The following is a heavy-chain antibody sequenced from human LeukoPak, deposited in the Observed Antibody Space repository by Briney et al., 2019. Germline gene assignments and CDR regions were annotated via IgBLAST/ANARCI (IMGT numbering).Heavy chain of an antibody. CDR3: AGQGEVGATVY. Sequence: SETLSLTCTVSGGSISSYYWSWIRQPPGKGLEWIGYIYYSGSTNYNPSLKSRVTISVDTSKNQFSLKLSSVTAADTAVYYCAGQGEVGATVYWGQGTPVTVSS. CDR1: GGSISSYY. J-gene: IGHJ4*02. CDR2: IYYSGST. D-gene: IGHD1-26*01. V-gene: IGHV4-59*01.